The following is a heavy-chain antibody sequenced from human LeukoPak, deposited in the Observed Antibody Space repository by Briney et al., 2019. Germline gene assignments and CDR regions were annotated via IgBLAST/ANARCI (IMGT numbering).Heavy chain of an antibody. CDR1: GGSFSGYY. J-gene: IGHJ3*02. V-gene: IGHV4-34*01. CDR2: INHSGST. Sequence: SETLSLTCAVYGGSFSGYYWSWIRQPPGKGLEWIGEINHSGSTNYNPSLKSRVTISVDTSKNQFSLKLSSVTAADTAVYYCARNGPDDSNTEDAFDIWGQGTMVTVSS. D-gene: IGHD3-22*01. CDR3: ARNGPDDSNTEDAFDI.